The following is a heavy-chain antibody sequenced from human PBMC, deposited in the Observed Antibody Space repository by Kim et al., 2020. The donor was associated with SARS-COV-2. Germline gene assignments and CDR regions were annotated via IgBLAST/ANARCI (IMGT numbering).Heavy chain of an antibody. V-gene: IGHV3-23*01. D-gene: IGHD3-10*01. CDR2: ISSSTGKT. CDR3: GREKVSKNSWFTKYNWFEP. CDR1: GFIFSSHA. Sequence: GGSLRLSCAASGFIFSSHAMSWVRQAPGKGLEWVSGISSSTGKTNYADSVKGRFTISRDNSKNTLFLQMNSLRAEDTAVYYCGREKVSKNSWFTKYNWFEPWGKGTLVTVSS. J-gene: IGHJ5*02.